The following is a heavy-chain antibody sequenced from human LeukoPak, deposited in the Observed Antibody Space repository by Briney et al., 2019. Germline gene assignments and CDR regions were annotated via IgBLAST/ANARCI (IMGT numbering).Heavy chain of an antibody. CDR3: ARGFVDYWSGYYRRDWFDP. V-gene: IGHV1-8*03. CDR2: MSPNNGKT. D-gene: IGHD3-3*01. J-gene: IGHJ5*02. Sequence: ASVKVSCKASGYTFTNFDINWVRQATGQGLEWMGRMSPNNGKTDYAQKFQGRVTITRDTSINTVYMELSSLRSDDTAVYYCARGFVDYWSGYYRRDWFDPWGQGTLVTVSS. CDR1: GYTFTNFD.